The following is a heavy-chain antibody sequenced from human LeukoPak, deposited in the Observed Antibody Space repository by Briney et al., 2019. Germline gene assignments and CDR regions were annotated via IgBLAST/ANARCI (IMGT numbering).Heavy chain of an antibody. CDR1: GYTFTGYY. V-gene: IGHV1-2*02. J-gene: IGHJ4*02. CDR3: ARSLNFYGSGFFDY. D-gene: IGHD3-10*01. Sequence: ASVKVSCKASGYTFTGYYMHWVRQAPGQGLEWMGWINPNSGGTNYAQKFQGRVTMTRDTSISTAYMELSRLRSDDTAVYYCARSLNFYGSGFFDYWGQGTLVTVSS. CDR2: INPNSGGT.